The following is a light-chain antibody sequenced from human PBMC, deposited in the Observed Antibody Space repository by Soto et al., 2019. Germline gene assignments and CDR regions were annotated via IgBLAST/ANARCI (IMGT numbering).Light chain of an antibody. CDR1: SSDVGGYNY. V-gene: IGLV2-14*01. J-gene: IGLJ1*01. Sequence: QSVLTQPASVSGSPGQPITISCTGTSSDVGGYNYVSWYQQHPGKAPKLMIYEVSSRPPGVSIRFSGSKSGNTASLTISGLQAEDEADYYCSSYTISTTLVFGTGTKLTVL. CDR3: SSYTISTTLV. CDR2: EVS.